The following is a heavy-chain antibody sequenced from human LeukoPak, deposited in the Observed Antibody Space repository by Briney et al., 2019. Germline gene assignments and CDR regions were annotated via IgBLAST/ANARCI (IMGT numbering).Heavy chain of an antibody. D-gene: IGHD1-26*01. CDR3: TRDRTGSYLFDY. CDR2: INYKTNGGTA. V-gene: IGHV3-15*01. CDR1: GFTFNNAW. Sequence: KTGGSLRLSCAVSGFTFNNAWMSWVRQAPGKGLEWVGRINYKTNGGTADYAAPVKGRFTISRDDSKDTLYLQMNSLKTEDTAVYYCTRDRTGSYLFDYWGQGTLVTVSS. J-gene: IGHJ4*02.